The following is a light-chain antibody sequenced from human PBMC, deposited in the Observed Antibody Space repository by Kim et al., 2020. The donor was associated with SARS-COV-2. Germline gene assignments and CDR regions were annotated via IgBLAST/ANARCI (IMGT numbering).Light chain of an antibody. Sequence: SVSPGERATLSCRASQSISGNLAWYQQKVGQAPRLLIYVASTRATGIPARFSGSGSGAEFTLTISSLQSEDSAVYYCQQYNNWPPTFGQGTKVEI. J-gene: IGKJ1*01. CDR3: QQYNNWPPT. V-gene: IGKV3-15*01. CDR2: VAS. CDR1: QSISGN.